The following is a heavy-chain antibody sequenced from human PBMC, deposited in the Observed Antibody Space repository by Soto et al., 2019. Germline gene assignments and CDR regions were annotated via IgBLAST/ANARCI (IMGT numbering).Heavy chain of an antibody. CDR3: ATLKGGIAAAAFFFDY. CDR1: GYTLTELS. J-gene: IGHJ4*02. D-gene: IGHD6-13*01. V-gene: IGHV1-24*01. CDR2: FDPEDGET. Sequence: GASVKVSCKVSGYTLTELSMHWVRQAPGKGLEWMGGFDPEDGETIYAQKFQGRVTMTEDTSTDTAYMELSSLRSEDTAVYYCATLKGGIAAAAFFFDYWGQGTLVTVSS.